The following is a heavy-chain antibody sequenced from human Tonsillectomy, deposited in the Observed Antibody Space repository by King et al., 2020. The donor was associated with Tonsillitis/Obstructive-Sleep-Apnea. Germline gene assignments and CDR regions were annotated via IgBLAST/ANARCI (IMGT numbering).Heavy chain of an antibody. CDR3: ASGYCSGGSCPHYYYMDV. J-gene: IGHJ6*03. D-gene: IGHD2-15*01. CDR2: IYSGVST. CDR1: GFTVSNNY. Sequence: QLVQSGGGLIQPGGSLRLSCAASGFTVSNNYISWCGQAPGKWLEWVSVIYSGVSTYYADPVQGRCTIYRDNSKNTLYLQINSHGAEDEAVYYCASGYCSGGSCPHYYYMDVWGKGTTVTVS. V-gene: IGHV3-53*01.